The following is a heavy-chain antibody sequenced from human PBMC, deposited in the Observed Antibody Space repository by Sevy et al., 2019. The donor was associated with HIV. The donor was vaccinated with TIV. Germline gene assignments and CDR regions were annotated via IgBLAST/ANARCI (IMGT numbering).Heavy chain of an antibody. V-gene: IGHV3-23*01. CDR2: ISGSGGST. Sequence: GGSLRLSCAASGFTFSSYAMSWVRQAPGKGLEWVSAISGSGGSTYYADSVKGRFTISRDKSKNTLYLKMNSLRAEETAVYYCAKETLYGLGDNAFDIWGQGTMATVSS. CDR1: GFTFSSYA. J-gene: IGHJ3*02. D-gene: IGHD2-21*01. CDR3: AKETLYGLGDNAFDI.